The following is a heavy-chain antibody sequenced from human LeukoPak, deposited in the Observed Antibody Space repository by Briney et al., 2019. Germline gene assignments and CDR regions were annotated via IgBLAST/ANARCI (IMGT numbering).Heavy chain of an antibody. CDR1: GFTFSPYW. D-gene: IGHD3-10*01. J-gene: IGHJ4*02. CDR2: IDAGGTGT. V-gene: IGHV3-74*01. CDR3: VRDSGSGVDY. Sequence: GGSLRLSCAASGFTFSPYWMLWFRQVPGKGLEFVSRIDAGGTGTIYADSVRGRFTMSRGNAQSTLYLQMNSLRADDTAVYYCVRDSGSGVDYWGQGTLVTVSS.